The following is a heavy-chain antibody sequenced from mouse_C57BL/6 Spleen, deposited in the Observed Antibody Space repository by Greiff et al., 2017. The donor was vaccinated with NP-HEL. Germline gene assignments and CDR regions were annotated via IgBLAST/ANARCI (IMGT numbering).Heavy chain of an antibody. CDR3: ARPYYYGSSPYFDV. CDR1: GFSLTSYG. Sequence: VQLQQSGPGLVQPSQSLSITCTVSGFSLTSYGVHWVRQSPGKGLEWLGVIWSGGSTDYNAAFISRLSISKDNSKSQVFFKMNSLQADDTAIYYCARPYYYGSSPYFDVWGTGTTVTVSS. V-gene: IGHV2-2*01. CDR2: IWSGGST. J-gene: IGHJ1*03. D-gene: IGHD1-1*01.